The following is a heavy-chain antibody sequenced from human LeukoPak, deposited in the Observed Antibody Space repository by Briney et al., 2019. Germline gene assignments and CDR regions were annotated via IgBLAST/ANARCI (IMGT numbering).Heavy chain of an antibody. Sequence: GESLKISCRASGYSFTSYWIGWLRQMPGPGLEWMGIIYPGDSDTRYSPSFQGQVTITTDKSISTAYLPLSSLQVTDADMYCYARGGSAYYYYYMDVWGKGTTVTVSS. CDR2: IYPGDSDT. D-gene: IGHD3-16*01. CDR1: GYSFTSYW. CDR3: ARGGSAYYYYYMDV. J-gene: IGHJ6*03. V-gene: IGHV5-51*01.